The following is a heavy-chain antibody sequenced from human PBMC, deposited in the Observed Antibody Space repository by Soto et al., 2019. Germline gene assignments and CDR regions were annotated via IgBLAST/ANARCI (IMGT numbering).Heavy chain of an antibody. CDR1: GFIFSDYY. V-gene: IGHV3-11*01. CDR3: ARDFDADSRTDFDY. Sequence: QVLLVESGGGLVKPGGSLRLSCATSGFIFSDYYMHWIRQAPGKGLEWISYISGNGRIIQYADSAKGRFTISRDNAQNSLSLQMNSLRAEDTALYCCARDFDADSRTDFDYWGQGTRVTVAS. CDR2: ISGNGRII. J-gene: IGHJ4*02. D-gene: IGHD4-17*01.